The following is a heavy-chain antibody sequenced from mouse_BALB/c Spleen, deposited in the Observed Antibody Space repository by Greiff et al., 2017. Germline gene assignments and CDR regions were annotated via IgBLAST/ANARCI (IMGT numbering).Heavy chain of an antibody. J-gene: IGHJ3*01. Sequence: EVQLQQSGAELVKPGASVKLSCTASGFNIKDTYMHWVKQRPEQGLEWIGRIDPANGNTKYDPKFQGKATITADTSSNTAYLQLNSLTSEDSAIYYCARDGNYVWFAYWGQGTLVTVSA. CDR1: GFNIKDTY. D-gene: IGHD2-1*01. CDR2: IDPANGNT. V-gene: IGHV14-3*02. CDR3: ARDGNYVWFAY.